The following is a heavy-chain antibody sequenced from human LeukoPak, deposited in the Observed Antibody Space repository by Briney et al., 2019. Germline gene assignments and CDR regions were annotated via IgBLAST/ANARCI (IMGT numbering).Heavy chain of an antibody. CDR3: ARGSVMITFGGVIVPHRGAFDI. J-gene: IGHJ3*02. V-gene: IGHV4-59*01. Sequence: SETLSLTCTVSGGSISSYYWSWIRQPPGKGLEWIGYMYYSGSTNYNPSLKSRVTISVDTSKNQFSLKLNSVTAADTAVYYCARGSVMITFGGVIVPHRGAFDIWGQGTMVTVSS. D-gene: IGHD3-16*02. CDR1: GGSISSYY. CDR2: MYYSGST.